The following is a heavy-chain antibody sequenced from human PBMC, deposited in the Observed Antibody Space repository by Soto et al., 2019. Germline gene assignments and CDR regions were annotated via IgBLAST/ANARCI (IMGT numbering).Heavy chain of an antibody. CDR1: GGTFSSYA. D-gene: IGHD6-13*01. CDR2: IIPIFGTA. CDR3: ARSPVPNSRSSLDY. V-gene: IGHV1-69*12. Sequence: QVQLVQSGAEVKKPGSSVKVSCKASGGTFSSYAISWVRQAPGQGLEWMGGIIPIFGTANYAQKFQGRVTITADDSTSTAYMELSSLRSEDTAVYYCARSPVPNSRSSLDYWGQGTLVTVSS. J-gene: IGHJ4*02.